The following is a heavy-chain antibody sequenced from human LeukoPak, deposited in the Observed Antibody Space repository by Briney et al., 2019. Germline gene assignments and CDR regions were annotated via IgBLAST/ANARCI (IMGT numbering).Heavy chain of an antibody. D-gene: IGHD5-18*01. CDR2: ISAYNGNT. CDR1: GYTFNSYG. V-gene: IGHV1-18*01. J-gene: IGHJ4*02. CDR3: ARDRGYSYGSFYFDY. Sequence: VASVKVSCKASGYTFNSYGISWVRQAPGQGLEWMGWISAYNGNTNYAQKTQGRVTMTTDTSTTTAYMELRSLRSDDTAVYYCARDRGYSYGSFYFDYWGQGTLVTVSS.